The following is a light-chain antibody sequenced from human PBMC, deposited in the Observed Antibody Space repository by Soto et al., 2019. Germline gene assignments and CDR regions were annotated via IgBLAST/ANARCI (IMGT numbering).Light chain of an antibody. Sequence: EIVLTQSPATLSLSPGDRATLSCRASQSVSSYLAWYQQQPGQAPRLLIYDASNRATGIPARFSGSGSGTDFTLTITRLEPEDFAVYYCQQRSNWPSTFGGGTTVEIK. CDR1: QSVSSY. CDR2: DAS. CDR3: QQRSNWPST. V-gene: IGKV3-11*01. J-gene: IGKJ4*01.